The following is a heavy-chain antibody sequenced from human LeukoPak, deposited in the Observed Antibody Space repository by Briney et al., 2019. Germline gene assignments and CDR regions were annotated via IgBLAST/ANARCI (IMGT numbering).Heavy chain of an antibody. D-gene: IGHD6-13*01. CDR3: GKDRTAAAEAFDY. CDR1: GFTFVDYA. J-gene: IGHJ4*02. Sequence: PGGSLRLSCAASGFTFVDYAMHGVRQAPGKGLEWVSGISWNSGSIDYADSVKGRFTISRENAKNALYLQMNSLRAEDTALYYCGKDRTAAAEAFDYWGQGTLVTVSS. CDR2: ISWNSGSI. V-gene: IGHV3-9*01.